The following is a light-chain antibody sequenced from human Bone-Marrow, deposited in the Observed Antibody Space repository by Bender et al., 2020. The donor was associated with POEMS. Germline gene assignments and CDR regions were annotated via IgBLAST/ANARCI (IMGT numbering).Light chain of an antibody. CDR1: NIGTKG. J-gene: IGLJ2*01. V-gene: IGLV3-21*02. CDR2: DGR. CDR3: QVWDSDGDYRGV. Sequence: SYVLTQPHSVSVAPGQTARITCGGDNIGTKGVHWYQQKPGQAPVLVVFDGRDRPSGIPERFSGSNSGNTATLTISRVEAGDEADYHCQVWDSDGDYRGVFGGGTKLTVL.